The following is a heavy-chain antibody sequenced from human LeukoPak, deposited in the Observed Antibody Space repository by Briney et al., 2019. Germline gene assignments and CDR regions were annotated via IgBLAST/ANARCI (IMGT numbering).Heavy chain of an antibody. CDR2: IYTSGST. D-gene: IGHD3-10*01. CDR1: GGSISSSSYY. CDR3: ARVTKELEFDY. V-gene: IGHV4-61*05. Sequence: PSETLSLTCTVSGGSISSSSYYWGWIRQPPGKGLEWIGRIYTSGSTNYNPSLKSRVTMSVDTSKNQFSLKLSSVTAADTAVYYCARVTKELEFDYWSQGTLVTVSS. J-gene: IGHJ4*02.